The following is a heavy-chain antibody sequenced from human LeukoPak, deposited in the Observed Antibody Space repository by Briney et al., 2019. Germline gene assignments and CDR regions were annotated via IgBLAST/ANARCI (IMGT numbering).Heavy chain of an antibody. CDR2: FDPEDGET. Sequence: ASVKVSCKVSGYTLTELSMHWVRQAPGKGLEWMGGFDPEDGETIYAQKFQGRVTMTEDTSTDTAYMELSSLRSEDTAVYYCATAESVAGTFLTFTSYYFDYWGQGTLVTVSS. CDR1: GYTLTELS. CDR3: ATAESVAGTFLTFTSYYFDY. V-gene: IGHV1-24*01. J-gene: IGHJ4*02. D-gene: IGHD6-19*01.